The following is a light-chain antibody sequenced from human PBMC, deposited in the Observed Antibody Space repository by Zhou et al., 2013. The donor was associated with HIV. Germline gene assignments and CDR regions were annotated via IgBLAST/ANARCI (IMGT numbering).Light chain of an antibody. CDR2: GAS. CDR3: QQYGSSPRT. CDR1: QSLSSTY. Sequence: EIVLTQSPGTLSLSPGERATLSCRASQSLSSTYLAWYQQKPGQAPRLLIYGASSRATGIPDRFSGSGSGTDFTLTISRLEPEDFAVYYCQQYGSSPRTFGQGTKVKSN. J-gene: IGKJ1*01. V-gene: IGKV3-20*01.